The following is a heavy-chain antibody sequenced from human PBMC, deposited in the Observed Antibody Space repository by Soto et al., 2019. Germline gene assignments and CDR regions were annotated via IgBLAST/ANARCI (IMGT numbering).Heavy chain of an antibody. D-gene: IGHD6-19*01. CDR3: TRAVQGIAVAGTVRWFDP. CDR2: INSDGSST. J-gene: IGHJ5*02. CDR1: GFTFSSYW. V-gene: IGHV3-74*01. Sequence: PGGSLRLSCAASGFTFSSYWMHWARQAPGKGLVWVSRINSDGSSTTYADSVKGRFTISRDNAKNTLYLQMNSLRAEDTAVYYCTRAVQGIAVAGTVRWFDPWGQGTLVTVSS.